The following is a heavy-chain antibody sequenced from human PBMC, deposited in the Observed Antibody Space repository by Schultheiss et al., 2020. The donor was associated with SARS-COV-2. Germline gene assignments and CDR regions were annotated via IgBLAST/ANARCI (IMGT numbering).Heavy chain of an antibody. D-gene: IGHD1-26*01. CDR3: ARDQFAGIVPGGYGMDV. V-gene: IGHV3-53*01. J-gene: IGHJ6*02. CDR1: GFTFSNAW. CDR2: IYSGGST. Sequence: GGSLRLSCAASGFTFSNAWMNWVRQAPGKGLEWVSVIYSGGSTYYADSVKGRFTISRDNSKNTLYLQMNSLRAEDTAVYYCARDQFAGIVPGGYGMDVWGQGTTVTVSS.